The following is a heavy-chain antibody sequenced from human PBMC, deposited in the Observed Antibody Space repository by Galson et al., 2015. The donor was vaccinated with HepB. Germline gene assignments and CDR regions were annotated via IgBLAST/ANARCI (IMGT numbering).Heavy chain of an antibody. J-gene: IGHJ6*03. Sequence: SLRLSCAASGFTFSSYSMNWVRQAPGKGLEWVSSISSSSSYIYYADSVKGRFTISRDSAKNSLYLQMNSLRAEDTAVYYCARDYGGYSYYYYYMDGWGKGTTVTVSS. CDR2: ISSSSSYI. V-gene: IGHV3-21*01. CDR3: ARDYGGYSYYYYYMDG. CDR1: GFTFSSYS. D-gene: IGHD1-1*01.